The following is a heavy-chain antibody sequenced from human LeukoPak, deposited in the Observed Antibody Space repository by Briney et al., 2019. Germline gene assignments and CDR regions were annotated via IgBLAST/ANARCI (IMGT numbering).Heavy chain of an antibody. CDR2: IYYSGST. D-gene: IGHD2-8*01. J-gene: IGHJ4*02. CDR3: ARECTNGVCYLDY. CDR1: GGSISSSSYY. V-gene: IGHV4-39*01. Sequence: KPSETLSLTCTASGGSISSSSYYWGWIRQPPGKGLEWIGSIYYSGSTYYNPSLKSRVTISVDTSKNQFSLKLSSVTAADTAVYYCARECTNGVCYLDYWGQGTLVTVSS.